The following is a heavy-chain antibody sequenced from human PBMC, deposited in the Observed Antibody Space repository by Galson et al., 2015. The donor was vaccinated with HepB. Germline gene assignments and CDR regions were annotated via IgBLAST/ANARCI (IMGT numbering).Heavy chain of an antibody. V-gene: IGHV3-53*01. D-gene: IGHD2-21*01. J-gene: IGHJ3*02. CDR2: IYSGGST. CDR1: GFTVSSNY. CDR3: ARERYCGGDCYIMDAFDI. Sequence: SLRLSCAASGFTVSSNYMSWVRQAPGKGLEWVSVIYSGGSTYYADSVKGRFTISRDNSKNTLYLQMNSLRAEDTAVYYCARERYCGGDCYIMDAFDIWGQGTMVTVSS.